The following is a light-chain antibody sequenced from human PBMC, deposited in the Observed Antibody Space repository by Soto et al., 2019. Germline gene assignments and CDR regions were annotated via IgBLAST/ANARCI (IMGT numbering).Light chain of an antibody. CDR3: CSYGGDRI. J-gene: IGLJ2*01. V-gene: IGLV2-23*02. Sequence: QSALTQPASVSGSPGQSIAISCTGTSSNVGGYNFVSWYQQHPGKAPKLLIYEVSKRPSGVSNRFSGSKSDNTASLTISGLQAEDEADYYCCSYGGDRIFGGGTKLTVL. CDR1: SSNVGGYNF. CDR2: EVS.